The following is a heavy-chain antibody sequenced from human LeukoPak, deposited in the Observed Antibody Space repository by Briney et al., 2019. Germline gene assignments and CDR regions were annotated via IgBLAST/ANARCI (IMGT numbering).Heavy chain of an antibody. CDR3: AKATYYDILTANTLGRAYFDY. Sequence: GGSLRLSCAASGFTFSSYSMNWVRQAPGKGLEWVSYISSSSSTIYYADSVKGRFTISRDNSKNTLYLQMNSLRAEDTAAYYCAKATYYDILTANTLGRAYFDYWGQGTLVTVSS. D-gene: IGHD3-9*01. CDR2: ISSSSSTI. J-gene: IGHJ4*02. V-gene: IGHV3-48*01. CDR1: GFTFSSYS.